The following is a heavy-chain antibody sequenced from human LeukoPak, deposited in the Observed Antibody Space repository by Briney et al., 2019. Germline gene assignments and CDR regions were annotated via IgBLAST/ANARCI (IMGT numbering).Heavy chain of an antibody. D-gene: IGHD6-19*01. CDR1: GGSISSGSYY. CDR2: IYYSGST. Sequence: SQTLSLTCTVSGGSISSGSYYCSWIRQHPGKGLEWIGNIYYSGSTYYNPSLKSRITMSVDTSKNQFSLKVSSVTAADTAVYYCASGSGWQTAFDYWGQGTLVTVSS. CDR3: ASGSGWQTAFDY. J-gene: IGHJ4*02. V-gene: IGHV4-31*03.